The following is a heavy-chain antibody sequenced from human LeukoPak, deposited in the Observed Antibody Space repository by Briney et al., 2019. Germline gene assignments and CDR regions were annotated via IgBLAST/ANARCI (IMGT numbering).Heavy chain of an antibody. CDR2: ISAYNGNT. CDR3: ARGREHCSSTSCYESWFDP. CDR1: GYTFTSYG. J-gene: IGHJ5*02. D-gene: IGHD2-2*01. V-gene: IGHV1-18*01. Sequence: ASVKVSCKASGYTFTSYGISWVRQAPGQGLEWMGWISAYNGNTNYAQKLQGRVTMTTDTSTSTAYVELRSLRSDDTAVYYCARGREHCSSTSCYESWFDPWGQGTLVTVSS.